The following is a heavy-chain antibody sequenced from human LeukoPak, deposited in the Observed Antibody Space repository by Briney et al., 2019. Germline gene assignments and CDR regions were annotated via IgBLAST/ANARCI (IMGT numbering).Heavy chain of an antibody. Sequence: GGSLRLSCAASGFTFSSYWMTWVRQAPGKGLEWVGRIKSKTDGGTTDYAAPVKGRFTISRDDSKNTLYLQMNSLKTEDTAVYYCTTDAVVITYYFQHWGQGTLVTVSS. V-gene: IGHV3-15*01. D-gene: IGHD3-22*01. J-gene: IGHJ1*01. CDR1: GFTFSSYW. CDR3: TTDAVVITYYFQH. CDR2: IKSKTDGGTT.